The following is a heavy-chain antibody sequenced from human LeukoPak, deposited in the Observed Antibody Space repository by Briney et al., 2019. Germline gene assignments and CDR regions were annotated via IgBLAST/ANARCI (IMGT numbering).Heavy chain of an antibody. V-gene: IGHV1-18*01. CDR2: ICAYNGNT. J-gene: IGHJ4*02. CDR3: ARVVLYYGSGSRYYFDY. D-gene: IGHD3-10*01. CDR1: GYTFTSYG. Sequence: GASVKVSCKASGYTFTSYGISWVRQAPGQGLEWMGWICAYNGNTNYAQKLQGRVTMTTDTSTSTAYMELRSLRSDDTAVYYCARVVLYYGSGSRYYFDYWGQGTLVTVSS.